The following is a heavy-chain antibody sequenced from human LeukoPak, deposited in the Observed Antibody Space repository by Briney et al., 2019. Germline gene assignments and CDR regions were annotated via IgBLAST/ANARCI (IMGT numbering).Heavy chain of an antibody. V-gene: IGHV3-53*01. Sequence: GGSLRLSCAASGFTVSSNYMSWVRQAPGKGLEWVSVIYTDGSADSVKGRFTISRDSSKNTLSLQMNSLRAEDAAVYYCAKGGYYDSSSYWGQGILVTVSS. CDR1: GFTVSSNY. D-gene: IGHD3-22*01. J-gene: IGHJ4*02. CDR2: IYTDG. CDR3: AKGGYYDSSSY.